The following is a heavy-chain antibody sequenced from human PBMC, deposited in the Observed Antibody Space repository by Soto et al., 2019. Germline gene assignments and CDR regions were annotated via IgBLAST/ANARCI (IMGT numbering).Heavy chain of an antibody. V-gene: IGHV3-9*01. CDR2: ISWNSGSI. CDR1: GFTFDDYA. CDR3: AKDIEALGSFDI. Sequence: PGGSLRLSCAASGFTFDDYAMHWVRQAPGKGLEWVSGISWNSGSIGYADSVKGRFTISRDNAKNSLYLQMNSLRAEDTALYYCAKDIEALGSFDIWGQGTMVTVSS. J-gene: IGHJ3*02.